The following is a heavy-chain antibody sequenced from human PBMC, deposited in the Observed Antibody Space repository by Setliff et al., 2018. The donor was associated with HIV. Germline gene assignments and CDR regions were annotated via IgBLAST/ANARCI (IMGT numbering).Heavy chain of an antibody. Sequence: GGSLRLSCVASGFTISVYNMHWVRQIPGKGLEWVAFIAFDGSTKYYIDSTKGRFTISRDNPKRTVYLQMNSLRAEDTAVYYCVRDTTSGWMLTNWGQGTLVTVSS. CDR1: GFTISVYN. D-gene: IGHD2-2*01. V-gene: IGHV3-33*05. J-gene: IGHJ4*02. CDR2: IAFDGSTK. CDR3: VRDTTSGWMLTN.